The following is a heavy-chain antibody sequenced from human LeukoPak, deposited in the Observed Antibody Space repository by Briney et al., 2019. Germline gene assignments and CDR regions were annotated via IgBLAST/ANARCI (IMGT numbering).Heavy chain of an antibody. D-gene: IGHD2-2*01. CDR3: ARDLFGSPQDIVVVPAADHYYYYGMDV. Sequence: SVKVSCKASGGTFSSYAISWVRQAPGRGLEWMGGIIPIFGTANYAQKFQGRVTITADESTSTAYMELSSLRSEDTAVYYCARDLFGSPQDIVVVPAADHYYYYGMDVWGLGTTVTVSS. J-gene: IGHJ6*02. CDR1: GGTFSSYA. V-gene: IGHV1-69*13. CDR2: IIPIFGTA.